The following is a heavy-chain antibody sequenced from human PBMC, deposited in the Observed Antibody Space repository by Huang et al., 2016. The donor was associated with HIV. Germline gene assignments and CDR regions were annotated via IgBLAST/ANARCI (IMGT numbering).Heavy chain of an antibody. CDR3: TTWISTAAGGN. Sequence: EVQLIESGGGLVKPGSSLRLSFEGSGFSFSIVGMSWVRQSPGKGRELVALIKNSLDGGTTDYAAPVRGRFIISRDDSKNRMDLQMHDLKSADTAVYYCTTWISTAAGGNWGQGTLVTVSS. D-gene: IGHD2-15*01. CDR2: IKNSLDGGTT. CDR1: GFSFSIVG. V-gene: IGHV3-15*01. J-gene: IGHJ4*02.